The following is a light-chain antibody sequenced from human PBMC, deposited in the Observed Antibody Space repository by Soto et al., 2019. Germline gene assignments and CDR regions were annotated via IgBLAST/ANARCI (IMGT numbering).Light chain of an antibody. CDR3: QKYNKGPVT. Sequence: EIVMTQFPATLSVSPGERATLSCRASQSVGSDLAWYQQKLGQAPRLLIYGASTRATGIAARFSGSGSGTEFTLTISSLQSEDFGVYFCQKYNKGPVTLGQGIKVDI. V-gene: IGKV3-15*01. J-gene: IGKJ1*01. CDR1: QSVGSD. CDR2: GAS.